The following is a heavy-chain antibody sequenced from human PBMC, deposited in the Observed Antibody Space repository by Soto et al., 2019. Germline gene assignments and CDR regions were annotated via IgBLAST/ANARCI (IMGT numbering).Heavy chain of an antibody. Sequence: AETLSLACTVSTDSSSFTNSYWGWIRQPPGKGLQWIGSSSYNGGTFYNPSLKGRVVISFDTSKKQSSLQATSVTAADTAVYFCARHRIEVVWRGFDFWGQGSTVTVSS. CDR3: ARHRIEVVWRGFDF. J-gene: IGHJ4*02. V-gene: IGHV4-39*01. CDR1: TDSSSFTNSY. D-gene: IGHD3-10*01. CDR2: SSYNGGT.